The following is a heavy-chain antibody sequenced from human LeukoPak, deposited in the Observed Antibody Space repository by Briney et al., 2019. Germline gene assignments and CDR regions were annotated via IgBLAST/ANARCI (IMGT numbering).Heavy chain of an antibody. CDR2: ISWNSGSI. CDR3: AKGYGSNYYHGMDV. V-gene: IGHV3-9*01. J-gene: IGHJ6*02. Sequence: SLRLSCAASGSSFEDYAMHGVRQAPGKGLEWVSGISWNSGSIGYADSVKGRFTISRDNAKNSLYLQMNSLRAEDTALYYCAKGYGSNYYHGMDVWGQGTTVTVSS. CDR1: GSSFEDYA. D-gene: IGHD4-17*01.